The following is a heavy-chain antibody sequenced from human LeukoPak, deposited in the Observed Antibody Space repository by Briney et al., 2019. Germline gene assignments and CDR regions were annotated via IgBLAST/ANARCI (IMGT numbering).Heavy chain of an antibody. CDR3: ARAGIVVVPAARPNNWFDP. D-gene: IGHD2-2*01. J-gene: IGHJ5*02. Sequence: SETLSLTCAVYGGSFSGYYWSWIRQPPGKGLEWIGEINHSGSTNYNPSLKSRVTISVDTSKNQFSLKLSSVTAADTAVYYCARAGIVVVPAARPNNWFDPWRQGTLVTVSS. CDR1: GGSFSGYY. V-gene: IGHV4-34*01. CDR2: INHSGST.